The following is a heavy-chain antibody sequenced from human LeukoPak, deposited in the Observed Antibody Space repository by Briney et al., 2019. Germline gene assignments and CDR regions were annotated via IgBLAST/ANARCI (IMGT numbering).Heavy chain of an antibody. CDR1: GGTFSSYA. CDR3: AKDMGNGYNPVLYYYYGMDV. V-gene: IGHV1-69*05. Sequence: SVKVSCKASGGTFSSYAISWVRQAPGQGLEWMGGIIPIFGTANYAQKFQGRVTITTDESTSTAYMELSSLRSDDTAVYYCAKDMGNGYNPVLYYYYGMDVWGQGTTVTVSS. J-gene: IGHJ6*02. CDR2: IIPIFGTA. D-gene: IGHD5-24*01.